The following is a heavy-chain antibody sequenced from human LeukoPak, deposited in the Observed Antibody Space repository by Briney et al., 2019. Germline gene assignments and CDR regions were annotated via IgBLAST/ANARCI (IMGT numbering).Heavy chain of an antibody. J-gene: IGHJ4*02. Sequence: GGSLRLSCAASGFTFSSYSMNWVRQAPGKGLEWVSSVSSSSSYIYYADSVKGRFTISRDNAKNSLYLQMNSLRAEDTAVYYCARDQDDSLYFDYWGQGTLVTVSS. D-gene: IGHD1-1*01. CDR3: ARDQDDSLYFDY. CDR1: GFTFSSYS. CDR2: VSSSSSYI. V-gene: IGHV3-21*01.